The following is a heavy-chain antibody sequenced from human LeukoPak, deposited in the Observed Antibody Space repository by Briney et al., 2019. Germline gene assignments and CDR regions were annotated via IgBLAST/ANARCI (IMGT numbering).Heavy chain of an antibody. CDR3: ARVLTAGYDSSGYRGYNWFDH. CDR1: GGSISSGSYY. CDR2: IYTSGST. Sequence: SQTLSLTCTVSGGSISSGSYYWSWIRQPAGKGLEWFGRIYTSGSTNYNPSLKSRVTISVDTTKNQFSLKLSSVTAADTAVYYCARVLTAGYDSSGYRGYNWFDHWGQGTLVTVSS. V-gene: IGHV4-61*02. J-gene: IGHJ5*02. D-gene: IGHD3-22*01.